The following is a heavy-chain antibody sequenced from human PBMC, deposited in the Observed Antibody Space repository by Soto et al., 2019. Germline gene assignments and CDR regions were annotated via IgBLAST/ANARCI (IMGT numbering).Heavy chain of an antibody. CDR1: GGSISSGGYC. CDR2: IYHDGST. J-gene: IGHJ3*02. Sequence: QLQLQESGSGLVKPSQTLSLTCAVSGGSISSGGYCWTWIRQPPGKGLEWIGYIYHDGSTNYNPSIKGGISIEVQGPRMQCSLTVKSVASADPDLYCCASDLNRNVGGGCAFDIWGQGTLVPIS. CDR3: ASDLNRNVGGGCAFDI. V-gene: IGHV4-30-2*01. D-gene: IGHD1-1*01.